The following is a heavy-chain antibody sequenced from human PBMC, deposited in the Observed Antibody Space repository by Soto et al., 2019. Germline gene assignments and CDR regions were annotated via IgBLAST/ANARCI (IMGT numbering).Heavy chain of an antibody. Sequence: QVQLQESGPGLVKPSGTLSLTSAVSGDSITSSAWWSCVRQPPGKGLEWIGEIHLGGTTNYNPSLKSRVTISVDKSKNQFSLILNSVTAADTAIYYCARGDNWRLDLWGQGTLVTVSS. CDR2: IHLGGTT. J-gene: IGHJ5*02. CDR1: GDSITSSAW. V-gene: IGHV4-4*02. CDR3: ARGDNWRLDL. D-gene: IGHD1-20*01.